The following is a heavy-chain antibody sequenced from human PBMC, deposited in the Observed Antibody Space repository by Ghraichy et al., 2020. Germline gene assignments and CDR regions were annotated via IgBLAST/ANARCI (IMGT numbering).Heavy chain of an antibody. CDR1: GFTFYNYA. CDR2: ISGNGRDT. J-gene: IGHJ4*02. CDR3: AKEPRKGKEIWLQEY. V-gene: IGHV3-23*01. D-gene: IGHD5-18*01. Sequence: GESLNISCAASGFTFYNYALNWVRQAPGKGLEWVSGISGNGRDTYYANSVKGRFTISRDNSKNTVFLQMSSLRAEDTAVYYCAKEPRKGKEIWLQEYWGQGTLVTVSS.